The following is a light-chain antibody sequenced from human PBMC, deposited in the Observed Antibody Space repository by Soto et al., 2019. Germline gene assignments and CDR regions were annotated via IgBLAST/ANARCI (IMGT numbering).Light chain of an antibody. CDR1: TGAVTSGHY. CDR3: LLSSSGARV. J-gene: IGLJ3*02. CDR2: GTN. V-gene: IGLV7-46*01. Sequence: QAVVTQEPSLTVSPGGTVSLTCGSSTGAVTSGHYPYWFQQKPGQAPRTLIYGTNNRHSWTPARFSGSLLGGKAALTLSGAQPEDEADYYCLLSSSGARVFGGGTKLTVL.